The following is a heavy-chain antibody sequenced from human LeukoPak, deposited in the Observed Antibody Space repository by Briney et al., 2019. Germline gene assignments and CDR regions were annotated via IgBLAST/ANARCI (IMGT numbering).Heavy chain of an antibody. J-gene: IGHJ6*03. D-gene: IGHD3-10*01. CDR1: GGSFSGYY. Sequence: SETLSLTCAVYGGSFSGYYWSWIRQPPGKGLEWIGEINHSGSTNYNPPLKSRVTISVDTSKNQFSLKLSPVTAADTAVYYCARGRRGARFYYYYMDVWGKGTTVTVSS. CDR3: ARGRRGARFYYYYMDV. CDR2: INHSGST. V-gene: IGHV4-34*01.